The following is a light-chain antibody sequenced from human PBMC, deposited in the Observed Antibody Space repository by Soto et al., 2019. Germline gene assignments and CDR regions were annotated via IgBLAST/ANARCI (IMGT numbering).Light chain of an antibody. CDR2: AVT. J-gene: IGLJ1*01. V-gene: IGLV2-14*01. Sequence: QSVLTQPASVSGSPGQSITISCTGTSSDVSGYNYVSWYQQHPGKAPKLMIYAVTDRPSGVSSRFSGSKSGNTASLTISGLQAEDEADYYCSSYTSSSTLFGTGTKVTVL. CDR1: SSDVSGYNY. CDR3: SSYTSSSTL.